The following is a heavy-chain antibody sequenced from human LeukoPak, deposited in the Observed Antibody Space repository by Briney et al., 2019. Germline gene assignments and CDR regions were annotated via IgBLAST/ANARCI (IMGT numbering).Heavy chain of an antibody. V-gene: IGHV4-39*01. D-gene: IGHD1-26*01. Sequence: SETQSPTQSLDSRSIAMASTDSAWIRQPPGKGLEWIGSIYYSGSTYYNPSLKSRVTISVDTSKNQFSLKLSSVTAADTAVYYCASYASGSYFDYWGQGTLVTVSS. J-gene: IGHJ4*02. CDR3: ASYASGSYFDY. CDR2: IYYSGST. CDR1: SRSIAMASTD.